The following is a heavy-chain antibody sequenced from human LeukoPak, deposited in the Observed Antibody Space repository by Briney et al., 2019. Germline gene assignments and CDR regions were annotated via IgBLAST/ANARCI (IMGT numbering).Heavy chain of an antibody. CDR3: AKLTTGWFEDF. Sequence: GGSLRLSCAASGFSLTTYAMTWIRQAPGKGLEWVSAIRASDGSTFYAHSVKGRFTISRDSSKNTLYLQMNDLRDEDTAVYYCAKLTTGWFEDFWGQGTLVTVSS. CDR1: GFSLTTYA. V-gene: IGHV3-23*01. CDR2: IRASDGST. D-gene: IGHD3-10*01. J-gene: IGHJ4*02.